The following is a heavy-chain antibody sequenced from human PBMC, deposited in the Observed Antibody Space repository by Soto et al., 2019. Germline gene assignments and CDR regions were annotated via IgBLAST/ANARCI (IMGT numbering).Heavy chain of an antibody. CDR2: ISSSGSTI. V-gene: IGHV3-11*01. CDR1: GGTCSDYD. J-gene: IGHJ4*02. D-gene: IGHD1-1*01. Sequence: GGSLILCCTAAGGTCSDYDVSWIRQNPGKGLEWVSYISSSGSTIYYADSVKGRFTISRDNAKNSLYLQMNSLRAEDTAVYYCARGYPPRWNPYFDYWGQGTLVTVSS. CDR3: ARGYPPRWNPYFDY.